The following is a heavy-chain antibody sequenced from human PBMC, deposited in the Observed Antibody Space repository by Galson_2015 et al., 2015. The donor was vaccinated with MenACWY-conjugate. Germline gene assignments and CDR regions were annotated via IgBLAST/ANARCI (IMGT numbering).Heavy chain of an antibody. CDR2: IYWDDDK. V-gene: IGHV2-5*02. Sequence: PALVKPTQTLTLPCTFSGFSLSTSGVGVGWIRQPPGKALEWLALIYWDDDKRYSPSLKSRLTITKDTSKNQVVLTMTNMDPVDTATYYCAPLGSNFYGSGSGGFDPWGQGTLVTVSS. J-gene: IGHJ5*02. CDR1: GFSLSTSGVG. CDR3: APLGSNFYGSGSGGFDP. D-gene: IGHD3-10*01.